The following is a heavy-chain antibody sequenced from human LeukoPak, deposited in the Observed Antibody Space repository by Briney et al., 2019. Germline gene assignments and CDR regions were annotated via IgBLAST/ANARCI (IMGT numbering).Heavy chain of an antibody. V-gene: IGHV3-48*04. D-gene: IGHD3-22*01. CDR2: ISSSSSTI. Sequence: GGSLRLSCAASGFTFSSYSMNWVRQAPGKGLEWVSYISSSSSTIYYADSVKGRFTISRDNAKNSLYLQMNSLRAEDTAVYYCARDSLYYYDSSGYLDYWGQGTLVTVSS. CDR3: ARDSLYYYDSSGYLDY. J-gene: IGHJ4*02. CDR1: GFTFSSYS.